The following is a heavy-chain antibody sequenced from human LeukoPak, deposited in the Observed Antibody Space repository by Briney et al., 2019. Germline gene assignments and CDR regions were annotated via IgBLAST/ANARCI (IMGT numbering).Heavy chain of an antibody. Sequence: ASVKVSCKTSGYTFTGYYMHWVRQAPGQGLEWMGWTNPNSGGTKYAQNFQGRVTMTRDTSISTAYMELSSLRSDDTAVYYCAKGIDSSGWAWAYWGQGTLVTVSS. D-gene: IGHD6-19*01. CDR3: AKGIDSSGWAWAY. CDR1: GYTFTGYY. J-gene: IGHJ4*02. V-gene: IGHV1-2*02. CDR2: TNPNSGGT.